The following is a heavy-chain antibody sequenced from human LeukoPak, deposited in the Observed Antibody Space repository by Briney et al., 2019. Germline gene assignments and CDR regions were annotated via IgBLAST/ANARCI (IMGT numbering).Heavy chain of an antibody. J-gene: IGHJ4*02. CDR2: ISGDGSTT. D-gene: IGHD4-17*01. V-gene: IGHV3-74*01. CDR1: GFTFRGDW. CDR3: ARDLAYGGDY. Sequence: GGSLRLSCAASGFTFRGDWMHWVRQPPGKGPEWISRISGDGSTTTYADSVKGRFTISRDNAKNTLYLQMSSLRAEDTAVYYCARDLAYGGDYWGQGTLVTVSS.